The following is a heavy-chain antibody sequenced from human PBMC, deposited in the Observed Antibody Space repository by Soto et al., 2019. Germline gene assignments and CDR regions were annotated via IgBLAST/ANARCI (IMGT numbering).Heavy chain of an antibody. CDR1: GGTFSSYA. D-gene: IGHD6-6*01. CDR3: ARGSYSSSFYRDYYYYGMDV. CDR2: IIPIFGTA. Sequence: QVQLVQSGAEVKKPGSSVKVSCKASGGTFSSYAISWVRQAPGQGLEWMGGIIPIFGTANYAQKFQGRVTITADESTSTAYMELSSLRSEDTAVYYCARGSYSSSFYRDYYYYGMDVWGQGTTVTVPS. V-gene: IGHV1-69*01. J-gene: IGHJ6*02.